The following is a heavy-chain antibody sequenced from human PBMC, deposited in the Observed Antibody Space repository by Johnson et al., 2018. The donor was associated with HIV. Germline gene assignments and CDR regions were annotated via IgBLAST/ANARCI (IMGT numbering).Heavy chain of an antibody. Sequence: VQLMESGGGVVRPGGSLRLSCAASGFTFDDYGMSWVRQAPGKGLEWVSAISGRGGSTYYADSVKGRFTISRDNSKNTLYLQMNSLRAEDTALYYCAKDRSTGWYPAFDIWGQGTMVTVSS. CDR1: GFTFDDYG. D-gene: IGHD6-19*01. J-gene: IGHJ3*02. CDR3: AKDRSTGWYPAFDI. CDR2: ISGRGGST. V-gene: IGHV3-23*01.